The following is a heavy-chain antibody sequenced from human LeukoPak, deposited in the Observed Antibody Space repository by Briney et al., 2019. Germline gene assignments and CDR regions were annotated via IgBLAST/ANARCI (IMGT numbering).Heavy chain of an antibody. CDR1: GYTFTGYY. Sequence: GASVKVSCKASGYTFTGYYMHWVRQAPGQGLEWMGWINPNSGGTNYAQKFQGRVTMTRDTSISTAYMELSRLRSDDTAVYYCARADGYYCGSGSPKKTYYYYYYMDVWGKGTTVTVSS. D-gene: IGHD3-10*01. CDR2: INPNSGGT. CDR3: ARADGYYCGSGSPKKTYYYYYYMDV. J-gene: IGHJ6*03. V-gene: IGHV1-2*02.